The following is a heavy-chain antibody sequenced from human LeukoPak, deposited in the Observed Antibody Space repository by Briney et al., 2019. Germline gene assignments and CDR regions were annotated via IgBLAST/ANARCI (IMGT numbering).Heavy chain of an antibody. D-gene: IGHD6-19*01. V-gene: IGHV1-69*13. CDR1: GGTFSSYA. CDR2: IIPIFGTA. CDR3: ARSVGYSSGWPDFFDY. J-gene: IGHJ4*02. Sequence: EASVKVSCKASGGTFSSYAISWVRPAPGQGLEWMGGIIPIFGTANYAQKFQGRVTITADESTSTAYMELSSLRSEDTAVYYCARSVGYSSGWPDFFDYWGQGTLVTVSS.